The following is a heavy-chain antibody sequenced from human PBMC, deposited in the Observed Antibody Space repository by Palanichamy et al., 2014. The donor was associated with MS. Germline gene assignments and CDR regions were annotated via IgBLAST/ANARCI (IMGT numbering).Heavy chain of an antibody. CDR3: ARPLESSWGAFDI. J-gene: IGHJ3*02. CDR1: GGSISSSSYY. CDR2: IYYSGST. V-gene: IGHV4-39*01. Sequence: QLQLQESGPGLVKPSETLSLTCNVSGGSISSSSYYWGWIRQPPGKGLEWIGSIYYSGSTYYNPSLKSRVTISVDTSKNQFSLKLSSVTAADTAVYYCARPLESSWGAFDIWGQGTMATVSS. D-gene: IGHD6-13*01.